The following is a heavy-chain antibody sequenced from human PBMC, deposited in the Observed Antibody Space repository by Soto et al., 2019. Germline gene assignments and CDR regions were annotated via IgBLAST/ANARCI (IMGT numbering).Heavy chain of an antibody. CDR1: GYTLTELS. Sequence: QVQLVQSGAEVKKPGASVKVSCKVSGYTLTELSMHWVRQAPGKGLEWMGGFDPEDGETIYAQKFQGRVTMTEDTSTDTAYMELSSLSSEDTAVYYCPTDLMVRGNYGMDVWGQGTTVTVSS. D-gene: IGHD3-10*01. J-gene: IGHJ6*02. V-gene: IGHV1-24*01. CDR3: PTDLMVRGNYGMDV. CDR2: FDPEDGET.